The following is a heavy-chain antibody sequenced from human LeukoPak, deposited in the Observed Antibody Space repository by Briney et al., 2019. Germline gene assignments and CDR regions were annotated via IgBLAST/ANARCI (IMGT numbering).Heavy chain of an antibody. Sequence: ASVKVSCKVSGYTLTELSMHWVRQAPGKGLEWVGGFDPGDGETIYAQKFQGRVTMAEDTSTDTAYMELSSLRSEDTAVYYCATESGGAFDYWGQGTLVTVSS. CDR2: FDPGDGET. CDR3: ATESGGAFDY. J-gene: IGHJ4*02. D-gene: IGHD4-23*01. CDR1: GYTLTELS. V-gene: IGHV1-24*01.